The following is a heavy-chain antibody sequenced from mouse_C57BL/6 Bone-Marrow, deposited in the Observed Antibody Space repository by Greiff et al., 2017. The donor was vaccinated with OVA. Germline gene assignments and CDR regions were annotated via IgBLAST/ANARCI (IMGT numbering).Heavy chain of an antibody. CDR1: GFNIKDYY. CDR2: IDPEDGET. Sequence: VQLQQSGAELVKPGASVTLSCTASGFNIKDYYMHWVKQRPEQGLEWIGGIDPEDGETKYAPKFQGKATITADTSSNTAYLPLSRLTSEDTAVYYCARSPYYGSSYAMDYWGQGTSLTVSS. J-gene: IGHJ4*01. V-gene: IGHV14-2*01. CDR3: ARSPYYGSSYAMDY. D-gene: IGHD1-1*01.